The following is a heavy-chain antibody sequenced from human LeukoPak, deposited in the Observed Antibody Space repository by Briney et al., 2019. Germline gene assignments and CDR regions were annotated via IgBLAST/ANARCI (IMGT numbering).Heavy chain of an antibody. J-gene: IGHJ3*02. CDR1: GFTFSSYG. D-gene: IGHD3-22*01. Sequence: GGSLRLSCAASGFTFSSYGMHWVRQAPGKGLEWVAFIRYDGSNKYYADSVKGRFTISRDNSKNTLYLQMNSLRAGDTAVYYCAKDHYDSSGYFSGGAFDIWGQGTMVTVSS. CDR3: AKDHYDSSGYFSGGAFDI. CDR2: IRYDGSNK. V-gene: IGHV3-30*02.